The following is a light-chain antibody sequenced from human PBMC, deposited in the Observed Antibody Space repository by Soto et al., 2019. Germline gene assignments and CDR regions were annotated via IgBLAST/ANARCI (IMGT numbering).Light chain of an antibody. CDR1: SRDIGGYKF. CDR3: SSYAGSNNVL. CDR2: EVS. V-gene: IGLV2-8*01. Sequence: QSALTQPPSASGSPGQSVTISCTGTSRDIGGYKFVSWYQQHPGKAPKLMIYEVSKRPSGVPDRFSGSKSGNTASLTVSGLQADDEADYYCSSYAGSNNVLFGGGTKLTVL. J-gene: IGLJ2*01.